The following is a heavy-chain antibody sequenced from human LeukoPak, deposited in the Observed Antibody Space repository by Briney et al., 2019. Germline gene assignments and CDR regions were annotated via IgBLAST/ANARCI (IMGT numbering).Heavy chain of an antibody. J-gene: IGHJ4*02. V-gene: IGHV4-31*03. CDR2: IFYPGTT. CDR3: AGAKSTFGELLPLDY. D-gene: IGHD3-16*01. Sequence: AAPTLSLTCTVSGGSINSADYYWTWIRLHPGNGMEWIVYIFYPGTTYYNRCLAGRITISLDASKRQFSLQMSDVTAADTAIYYCAGAKSTFGELLPLDYWGQGTLVAVSS. CDR1: GGSINSADYY.